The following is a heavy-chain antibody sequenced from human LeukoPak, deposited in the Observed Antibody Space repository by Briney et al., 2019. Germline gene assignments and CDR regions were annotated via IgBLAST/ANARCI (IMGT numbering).Heavy chain of an antibody. D-gene: IGHD5-18*01. Sequence: EASVKVSCKASGYTFTSYYMHWVRQAPGRGLEWMGIINPSGGSTSYAQKFQGRVTMTRDTSTSTVYMELSSLRSEDTAVYYCARAGGIQLWPYYYYYMDVWGKGTTVTVSS. CDR1: GYTFTSYY. CDR2: INPSGGST. CDR3: ARAGGIQLWPYYYYYMDV. V-gene: IGHV1-46*01. J-gene: IGHJ6*03.